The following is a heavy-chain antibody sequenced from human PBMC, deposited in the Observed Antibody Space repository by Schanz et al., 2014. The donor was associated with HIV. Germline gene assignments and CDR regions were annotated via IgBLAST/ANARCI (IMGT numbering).Heavy chain of an antibody. V-gene: IGHV3-23*04. CDR2: ISGSGGRT. D-gene: IGHD6-19*01. Sequence: EVQLVESGGGLVQPGRSLRLSCAASGFTFSSHAMSWVRQAAGKGLEWVSSISGSGGRTYHADSVKGRFTISRDNSKNTLYFQMNSLRAEDTAIYYCAKTSYGWYFDYWGQGTLVTVSS. CDR3: AKTSYGWYFDY. CDR1: GFTFSSHA. J-gene: IGHJ4*02.